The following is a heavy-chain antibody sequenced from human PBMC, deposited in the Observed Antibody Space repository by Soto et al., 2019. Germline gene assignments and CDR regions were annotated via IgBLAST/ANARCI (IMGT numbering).Heavy chain of an antibody. J-gene: IGHJ4*02. V-gene: IGHV3-7*03. CDR1: GFTFSSYW. Sequence: GGSLRLSCAASGFTFSSYWMSWVRQAPGKGLEWVANMRQDGSEKYYVDSVKGRFTISRDNAKNSLYLQMNSLRAEDTAVYYCARILCSSTSCYTFDYWGQGTLVTVSS. CDR2: MRQDGSEK. D-gene: IGHD2-2*02. CDR3: ARILCSSTSCYTFDY.